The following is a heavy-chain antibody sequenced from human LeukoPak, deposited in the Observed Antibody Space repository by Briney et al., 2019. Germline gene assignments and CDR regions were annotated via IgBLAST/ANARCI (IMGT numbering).Heavy chain of an antibody. CDR3: ARGFYYDILTGTHRHNWFDP. D-gene: IGHD3-9*01. CDR2: INHSGST. CDR1: GGSFSGYY. Sequence: PSETLSLTCAVYGGSFSGYYWSWIRQPPGKGLEWLGEINHSGSTNYNPSLKSRVTISVDTSKNQFSLKLSSVTAADTAVYDCARGFYYDILTGTHRHNWFDPWGQGTLVTVSS. J-gene: IGHJ5*02. V-gene: IGHV4-34*01.